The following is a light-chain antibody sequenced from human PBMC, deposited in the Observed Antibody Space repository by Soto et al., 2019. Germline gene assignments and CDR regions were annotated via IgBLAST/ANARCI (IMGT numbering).Light chain of an antibody. J-gene: IGLJ1*01. V-gene: IGLV2-23*02. CDR3: CSYAGSSTLYV. Sequence: QSVLTQPASVPGSPGQSITISCTGTSSDFGTYNLVSWYQQHPGKAPKLMIYEVNKRPSGVSDRFSGSKSGNTASLTISGLQAEDEADYYCCSYAGSSTLYVFATGTKVTVL. CDR1: SSDFGTYNL. CDR2: EVN.